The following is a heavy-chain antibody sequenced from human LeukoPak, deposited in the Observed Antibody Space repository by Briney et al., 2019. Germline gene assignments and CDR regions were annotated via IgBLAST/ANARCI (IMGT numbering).Heavy chain of an antibody. CDR1: GFTFSNHW. Sequence: GGSLRLSCAAPGFTFSNHWMTWVRQAPGKGLEWVANIKQDGSEKYYVDSVKGRFTISRDNAKNSLYLQMNSLRGEDTAVYYCARDGPDYWGQGTLVTVSS. CDR2: IKQDGSEK. J-gene: IGHJ4*02. V-gene: IGHV3-7*03. CDR3: ARDGPDY.